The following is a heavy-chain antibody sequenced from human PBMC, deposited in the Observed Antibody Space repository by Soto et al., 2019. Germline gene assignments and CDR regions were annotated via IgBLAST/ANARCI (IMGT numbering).Heavy chain of an antibody. D-gene: IGHD2-8*01. CDR1: GYTFTSYG. V-gene: IGHV1-69*04. J-gene: IGHJ4*02. CDR2: IIPILGIA. CDR3: ARGPLSGGYFDY. Sequence: GASVKVSCKASGYTFTSYGISWVRQAPGQGLEWMGRIIPILGIANYAQKFQGRVTITADKSTSKAYMELSSLRSEDSAVYYCARGPLSGGYFDYWGQGTLVTVSS.